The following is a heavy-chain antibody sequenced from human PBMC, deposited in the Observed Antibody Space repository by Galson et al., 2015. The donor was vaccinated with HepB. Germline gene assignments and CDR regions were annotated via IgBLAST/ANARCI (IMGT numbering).Heavy chain of an antibody. J-gene: IGHJ6*03. Sequence: SLRLSCAASGFTFSSYWMSWVRQAPGKGLEWVANIKQDGSEKYYVDSVKGRFTISRDNAKNSLYLQMNSLRAEDTAVYYCAREAYDFWSGYYPNNHMDVWGKGTTVTVSS. CDR1: GFTFSSYW. CDR2: IKQDGSEK. D-gene: IGHD3-3*01. CDR3: AREAYDFWSGYYPNNHMDV. V-gene: IGHV3-7*01.